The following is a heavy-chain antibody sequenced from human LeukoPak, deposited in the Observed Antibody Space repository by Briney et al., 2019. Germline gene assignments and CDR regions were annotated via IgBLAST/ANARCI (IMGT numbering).Heavy chain of an antibody. CDR2: IKGDGSET. D-gene: IGHD1-1*01. J-gene: IGHJ3*02. Sequence: GGSLRLSCAVSGFTFSTYWMSWVRQAPGKGLEWVANIKGDGSETYYVDSVKGRFTISRDNAKNSLYLHTNSLRAEDTAVYYCARIEWNALDIWGQGTMVTVSS. CDR3: ARIEWNALDI. CDR1: GFTFSTYW. V-gene: IGHV3-7*01.